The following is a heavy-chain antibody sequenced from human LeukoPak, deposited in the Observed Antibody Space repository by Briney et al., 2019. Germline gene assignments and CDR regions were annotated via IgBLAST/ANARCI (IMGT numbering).Heavy chain of an antibody. D-gene: IGHD3-22*01. CDR1: GGTFSSYA. CDR3: ARDDDYYDSSGYYNY. Sequence: SVKVSCKASGGTFSSYAISWARQAPGQGLEWMGGIIPIFGTANYAQKFQGRVTITTDESTSTAYMELSRLRSDDTAVYYCARDDDYYDSSGYYNYWGQGTLVTVSS. CDR2: IIPIFGTA. J-gene: IGHJ4*02. V-gene: IGHV1-69*05.